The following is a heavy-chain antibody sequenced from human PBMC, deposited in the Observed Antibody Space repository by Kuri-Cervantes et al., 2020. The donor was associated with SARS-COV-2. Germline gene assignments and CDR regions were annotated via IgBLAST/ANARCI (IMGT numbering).Heavy chain of an antibody. V-gene: IGHV3-23*01. CDR1: GVTFSSDA. Sequence: ESLKISFAASGVTFSSDAMSWVRQSPGKSMEWVSAISGSGGSTYYADSVKGRFTISRDNSKNTLYLQMNSLRAEDTAVYYCARSGSSWYFWERLLFAYWGQGTLVTVSS. CDR3: ARSGSSWYFWERLLFAY. CDR2: ISGSGGST. D-gene: IGHD6-13*01. J-gene: IGHJ4*02.